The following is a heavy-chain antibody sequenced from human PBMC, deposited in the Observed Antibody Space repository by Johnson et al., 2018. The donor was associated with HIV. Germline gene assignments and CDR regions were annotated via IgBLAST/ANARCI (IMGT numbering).Heavy chain of an antibody. CDR2: IYSGGRT. V-gene: IGHV3-66*01. D-gene: IGHD3-22*01. CDR1: GFNVSSNY. J-gene: IGHJ3*01. Sequence: MQLVESGGGLVQPGGSLRLSCAASGFNVSSNYMSLVRQAPGKGLEWVSGIYSGGRTYYADSVRGTFTISRDNSKNTLYLQMNSLRAEDTAVYFCARDRRYYDSSGYYHDAFDFWCQGTMVTVSS. CDR3: ARDRRYYDSSGYYHDAFDF.